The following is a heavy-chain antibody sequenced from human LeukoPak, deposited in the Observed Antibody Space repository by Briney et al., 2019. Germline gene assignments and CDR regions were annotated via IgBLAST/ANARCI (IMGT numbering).Heavy chain of an antibody. CDR1: GFTVSSNY. Sequence: TGGSLRLSCAASGFTVSSNYMSWVRQAPGKGLEWVSVIYSGGSTYYADSVKGRFTISRDNSKNTLYLQMNSLRAEDTAVYYCARFNPSIAAGWFDPWGQGTLVTVSS. D-gene: IGHD6-13*01. CDR3: ARFNPSIAAGWFDP. V-gene: IGHV3-53*01. J-gene: IGHJ5*02. CDR2: IYSGGST.